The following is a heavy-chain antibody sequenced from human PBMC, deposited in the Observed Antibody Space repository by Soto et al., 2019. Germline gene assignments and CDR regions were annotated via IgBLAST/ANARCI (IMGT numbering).Heavy chain of an antibody. CDR3: ARDSYYGSGSYDGWFDP. Sequence: LSLTCTVSGGSISSGDYYWSWIRQPPGKGLEWIGYIYYSGSTYYNPSLKSRVTISVDTSKNQFSLKLSSVTAADTAVYYCARDSYYGSGSYDGWFDPWGQGTLVTVSS. D-gene: IGHD3-10*01. CDR1: GGSISSGDYY. V-gene: IGHV4-30-4*01. J-gene: IGHJ5*02. CDR2: IYYSGST.